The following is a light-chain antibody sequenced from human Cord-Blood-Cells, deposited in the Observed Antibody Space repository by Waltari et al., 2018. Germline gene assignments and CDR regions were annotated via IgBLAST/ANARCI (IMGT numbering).Light chain of an antibody. CDR1: SSDVGGYNY. V-gene: IGLV2-14*01. J-gene: IGLJ1*01. CDR2: AVS. Sequence: QSALTQPASVSGSPGQSITISCTGTSSDVGGYNYVSWYQQHPGKAPKLMIYAVSNLPAGVSNRFSGSKSGNTASLTISGLQAEDEADYYCSSYTSSSTYVFGTGTKVTVL. CDR3: SSYTSSSTYV.